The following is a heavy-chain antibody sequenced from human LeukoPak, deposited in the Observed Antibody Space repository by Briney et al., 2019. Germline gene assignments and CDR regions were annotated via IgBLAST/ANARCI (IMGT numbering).Heavy chain of an antibody. CDR2: IYTSGST. D-gene: IGHD6-13*01. V-gene: IGHV4-4*07. CDR1: GGSISSYY. Sequence: SETLSLTCTVSGGSISSYYWSWIRRPAGKGLEWIGRIYTSGSTNYNPSLKSRVTMSVDTSKNQFSLKLSSVTAADTAVYYCAKSGYSSSWYYVGWFDPWGQGTLVTVSS. J-gene: IGHJ5*02. CDR3: AKSGYSSSWYYVGWFDP.